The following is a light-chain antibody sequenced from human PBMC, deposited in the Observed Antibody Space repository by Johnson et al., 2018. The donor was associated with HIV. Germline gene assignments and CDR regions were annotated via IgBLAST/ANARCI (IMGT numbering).Light chain of an antibody. J-gene: IGLJ1*01. CDR2: ENN. Sequence: QAVLTQPPSVSAAPGQKVSISFSGNSSSIGSNYVSWYQQLPGAAPKLLIFENNKRPSGIPDRFSGSKSGASATLVITGLQTGDEADYYCETWDSSLSGYYVFGTGTKLTVL. CDR3: ETWDSSLSGYYV. CDR1: SSSIGSNY. V-gene: IGLV1-51*02.